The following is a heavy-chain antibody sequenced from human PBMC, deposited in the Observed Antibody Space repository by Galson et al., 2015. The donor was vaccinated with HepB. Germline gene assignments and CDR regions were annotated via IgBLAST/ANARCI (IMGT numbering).Heavy chain of an antibody. D-gene: IGHD3-3*01. J-gene: IGHJ6*04. V-gene: IGHV3-48*02. CDR2: IGLSDTTV. CDR1: GFSITSY. Sequence: SLRLSCAASGFSITSYRNWVRQAPGKGPVWLAHIGLSDTTVHYADSVQGRFTILRDNAKNSLYLQMSSLTDEDTATYYCASGLTTLDGWGKGTTVTVSS. CDR3: ASGLTTLDG.